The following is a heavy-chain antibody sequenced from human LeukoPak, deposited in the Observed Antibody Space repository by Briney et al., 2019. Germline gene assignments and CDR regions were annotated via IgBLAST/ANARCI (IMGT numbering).Heavy chain of an antibody. D-gene: IGHD5-18*01. CDR1: GYTFTSYD. CDR3: ARAMRTAIDRHWFDP. J-gene: IGHJ5*02. Sequence: ASVKVSCKASGYTFTSYDINWVRQATGQGLEWMGWMNPNNGNAGYAQKFQGRVTITRNTSINTAYMELSSLRSEDTAVYYCARAMRTAIDRHWFDPWGQGTLVTVSS. CDR2: MNPNNGNA. V-gene: IGHV1-8*01.